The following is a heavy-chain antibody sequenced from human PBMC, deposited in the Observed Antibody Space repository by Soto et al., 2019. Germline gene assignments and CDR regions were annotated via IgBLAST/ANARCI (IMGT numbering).Heavy chain of an antibody. CDR3: ARLPGIVAPGTVFLDN. Sequence: GESLKISCNASGYRFTSSCFRWVRLMPRKVLEWMAIIYPGDCDTRYRPSFQAQVTISADKSSSTAYLQWNSLQASDTAMYYCARLPGIVAPGTVFLDNWGQGTMVTVS. V-gene: IGHV5-51*01. J-gene: IGHJ4*02. CDR2: IYPGDCDT. CDR1: GYRFTSSC. D-gene: IGHD1-1*01.